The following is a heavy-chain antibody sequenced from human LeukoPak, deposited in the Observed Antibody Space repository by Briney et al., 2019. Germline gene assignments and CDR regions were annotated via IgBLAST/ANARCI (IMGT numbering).Heavy chain of an antibody. CDR1: GFTFSSYE. J-gene: IGHJ1*01. CDR3: ARGGTLEYFQH. CDR2: ISSSGSTI. Sequence: PGGSLRLSCAASGFTFSSYEMNWVRQAPGKGLEWVSYISSSGSTIYYADSVKGQFTISRDNAKNSLYLQMNSLRAEDTAVYYCARGGTLEYFQHWGQGTLVTVFS. V-gene: IGHV3-48*03.